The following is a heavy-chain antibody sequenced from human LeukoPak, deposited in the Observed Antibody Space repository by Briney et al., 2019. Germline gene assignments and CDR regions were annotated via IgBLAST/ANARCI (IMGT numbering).Heavy chain of an antibody. CDR1: GGSISSYY. V-gene: IGHV4-59*01. CDR2: IYYSGST. J-gene: IGHJ5*02. Sequence: PSETLSLTCTVSGGSISSYYWSWIRQPPGKGLEWIGYIYYSGSTNYNPSLKSRVTISVDTSKNQFSLKLSSVTAADTAVYYCARGIRGWELQGEWFGPWGQGTLVTVSS. CDR3: ARGIRGWELQGEWFGP. D-gene: IGHD1-26*01.